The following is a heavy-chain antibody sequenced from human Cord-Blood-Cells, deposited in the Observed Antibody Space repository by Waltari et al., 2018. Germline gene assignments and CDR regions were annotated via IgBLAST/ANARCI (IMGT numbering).Heavy chain of an antibody. CDR1: GFTVISNY. J-gene: IGHJ3*02. CDR3: ARDRGHDAFDI. D-gene: IGHD3-10*01. Sequence: EVQLVESGGGLVQPGGSLRLSFAASGFTVISNYMTWVRQAPGKGLEWVSVIYSGGSTYYADSVKGRFTISRHNSKNTLYLQMNSLRAEDTAVYYCARDRGHDAFDIWGQGTMVTVSS. V-gene: IGHV3-53*04. CDR2: IYSGGST.